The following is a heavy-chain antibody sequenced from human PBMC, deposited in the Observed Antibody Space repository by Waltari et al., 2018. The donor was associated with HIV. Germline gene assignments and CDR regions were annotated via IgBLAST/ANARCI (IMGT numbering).Heavy chain of an antibody. J-gene: IGHJ5*02. D-gene: IGHD3-22*01. CDR2: IYYSGSN. CDR1: GGSISSYY. CDR3: ARDYYDSSGYYYGYSP. Sequence: QVQLQESGPGLVKPSETLSLTCTVSGGSISSYYWSWIRQPPGKGLEWIGYIYYSGSNNYNPSLKSRVTISVDTSKNQFSLKLSSVTAADTAVYYCARDYYDSSGYYYGYSPWGQGTLVTVSS. V-gene: IGHV4-59*01.